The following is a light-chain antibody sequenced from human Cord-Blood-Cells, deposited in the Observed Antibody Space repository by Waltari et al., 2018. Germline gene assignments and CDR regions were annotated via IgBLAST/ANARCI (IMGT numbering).Light chain of an antibody. CDR2: DVS. V-gene: IGLV2-14*01. Sequence: QSAMTQPDSVSVYPGQAINISCTGTSSDVGGYNYVLWYQQHPGKAPKLMIYDVSNRPAVVYNRFSGSKSGNTASLTISGLQAEDEADYYCSSYTSSSTVVFGGGTKLTVL. J-gene: IGLJ2*01. CDR1: SSDVGGYNY. CDR3: SSYTSSSTVV.